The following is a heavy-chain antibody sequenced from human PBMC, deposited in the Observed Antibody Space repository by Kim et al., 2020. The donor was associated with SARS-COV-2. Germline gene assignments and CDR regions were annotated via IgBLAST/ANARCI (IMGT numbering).Heavy chain of an antibody. CDR2: INHSGST. D-gene: IGHD3-22*01. Sequence: SETLSLTCAVYGGSFSGYYWSWIRQPPGKGLEWIGEINHSGSTNYNPSLKSQVTISVDTSKNQFSLKLTSVTAADTAVYYCARVTITMIVVVIMPYYYYGVDVWGQGTTVTVSS. CDR3: ARVTITMIVVVIMPYYYYGVDV. CDR1: GGSFSGYY. J-gene: IGHJ6*02. V-gene: IGHV4-34*01.